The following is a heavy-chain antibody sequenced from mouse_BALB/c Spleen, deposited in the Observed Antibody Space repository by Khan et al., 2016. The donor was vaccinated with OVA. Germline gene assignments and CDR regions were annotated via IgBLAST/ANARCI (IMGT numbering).Heavy chain of an antibody. V-gene: IGHV1-7*01. CDR2: INPSTDYT. CDR1: GYTFTTYW. D-gene: IGHD2-1*01. J-gene: IGHJ3*01. Sequence: VRLQQSGTELAKPGASVRMSCKTSGYTFTTYWIHWVKQRPGQGLEWIGYINPSTDYTDYNQKFKDKATLTADKSSSTAYMQLSSLTSEDSAGYYCARRGLYGIFVFGGQGTLVTVSA. CDR3: ARRGLYGIFVF.